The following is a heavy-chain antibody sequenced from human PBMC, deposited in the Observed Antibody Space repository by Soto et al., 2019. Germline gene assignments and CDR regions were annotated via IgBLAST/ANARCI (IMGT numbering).Heavy chain of an antibody. CDR1: GYTFTSYG. V-gene: IGHV1-18*01. CDR2: ISAYNGNT. Sequence: ASVKVSCKASGYTFTSYGSSWVRQAQGQGLEWMGWISAYNGNTNYAQKLQGRVTMTTDTSTSTAYMELRSLRSDDTAVYYCAREYSKRGYSDGNHYYYYGMDVWGQGTTVTVSS. CDR3: AREYSKRGYSDGNHYYYYGMDV. D-gene: IGHD5-18*01. J-gene: IGHJ6*02.